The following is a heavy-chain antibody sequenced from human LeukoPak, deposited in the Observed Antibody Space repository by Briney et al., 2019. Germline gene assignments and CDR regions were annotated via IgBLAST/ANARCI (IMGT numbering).Heavy chain of an antibody. Sequence: PSETLSLTCAVSGGSISSGGYSWSWIRQPPGKGLEWIGYIYHSGSTYYNPSLKSRVTISVDRSKNQFSLKLSSVTAADTAVYYCATSYYDSSGYYCFDYWGQGTLVTVSS. D-gene: IGHD3-22*01. J-gene: IGHJ4*02. V-gene: IGHV4-30-2*01. CDR2: IYHSGST. CDR1: GGSISSGGYS. CDR3: ATSYYDSSGYYCFDY.